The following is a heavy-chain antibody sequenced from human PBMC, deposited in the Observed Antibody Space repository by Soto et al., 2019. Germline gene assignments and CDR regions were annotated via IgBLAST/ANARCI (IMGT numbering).Heavy chain of an antibody. J-gene: IGHJ6*02. V-gene: IGHV1-69*01. CDR2: IIPIFGTA. Sequence: QVQLVQSGAEVKKPGSSVKVSCKASGGTFSSYAISWVRQAPGQGLEWMGGIIPIFGTANYAQKFQGRVTITADESTSTAYMELSSLRSDYTAVYYCSYDFCSGYYNRRSTIYCYYGMDVWGQGTTVTVSS. CDR1: GGTFSSYA. CDR3: SYDFCSGYYNRRSTIYCYYGMDV. D-gene: IGHD3-3*01.